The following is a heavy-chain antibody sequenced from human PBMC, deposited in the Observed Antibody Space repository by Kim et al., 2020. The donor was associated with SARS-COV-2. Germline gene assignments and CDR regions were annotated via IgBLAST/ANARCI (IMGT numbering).Heavy chain of an antibody. CDR2: IYYSGST. CDR3: ARQALRGYTFQH. CDR1: GGSISSYY. Sequence: SETLSLTCTVSGGSISSYYWSWIRQPPGKGLEWIGYIYYSGSTNYNPSLKSRVTISVDTSKNQFSLKLSSVTAADTAVYYCARQALRGYTFQHWGQGTMVTVSS. J-gene: IGHJ1*01. D-gene: IGHD5-18*01. V-gene: IGHV4-59*08.